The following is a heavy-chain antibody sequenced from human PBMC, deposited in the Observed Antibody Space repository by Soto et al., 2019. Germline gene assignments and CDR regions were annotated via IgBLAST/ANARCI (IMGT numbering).Heavy chain of an antibody. CDR2: INHSGST. CDR1: GGSFSGYY. Sequence: QVQLQQWGAGLLKPSETLSLTCAVYGGSFSGYYWSWIRQPPGKGLEWIGEINHSGSTNYNPSLKSRVNISGDTFQNPFSLKLSSVTAADTAVYYCARGYVLRYFDWLLTDYYYGMDVWGQGTTVTVSS. V-gene: IGHV4-34*01. J-gene: IGHJ6*02. CDR3: ARGYVLRYFDWLLTDYYYGMDV. D-gene: IGHD3-9*01.